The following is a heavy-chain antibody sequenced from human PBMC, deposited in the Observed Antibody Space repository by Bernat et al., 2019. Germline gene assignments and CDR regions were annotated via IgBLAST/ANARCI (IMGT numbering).Heavy chain of an antibody. V-gene: IGHV3-33*01. CDR1: GFTFSSYG. D-gene: IGHD1-26*01. CDR3: ARGVYLGHFDP. Sequence: QVQLVESGGGVVQPGRSLRLSCAASGFTFSSYGMHWVRQAPGKGLEWVAVIWYDGSNKYYAGSVKGRFTISRENAKNSLYLQMNSLRVEDTAVYYCARGVYLGHFDPWGQGTLVTVSS. CDR2: IWYDGSNK. J-gene: IGHJ5*02.